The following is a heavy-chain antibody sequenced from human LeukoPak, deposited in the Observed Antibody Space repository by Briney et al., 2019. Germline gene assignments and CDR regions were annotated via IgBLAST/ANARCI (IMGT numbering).Heavy chain of an antibody. V-gene: IGHV1-46*01. CDR1: GYTFTSYY. Sequence: ALVKVSCKASGYTFTSYYMHWVRQAPGQGLEWMGIINPSGGSTSYAQKFQGRVTMTRDTSTSTVYMELSSLRSEDTAVYYCARGACSGGSCYSSRGPFDYWGQGTLVTVSS. D-gene: IGHD2-15*01. J-gene: IGHJ4*02. CDR3: ARGACSGGSCYSSRGPFDY. CDR2: INPSGGST.